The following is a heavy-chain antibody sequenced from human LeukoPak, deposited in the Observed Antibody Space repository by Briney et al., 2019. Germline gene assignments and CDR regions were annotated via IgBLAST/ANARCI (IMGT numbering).Heavy chain of an antibody. CDR2: ISYDGSNK. D-gene: IGHD2-2*01. CDR1: GFTFSSYG. CDR3: AKDGRACSSTSCYDLAFDY. V-gene: IGHV3-30*18. Sequence: GGSLRLSCTASGFTFSSYGMHWVRQAPGKGLEWVAVISYDGSNKYYADSVKGRFTISRDNSKNTLYLQMNSLRAEDTAVYYCAKDGRACSSTSCYDLAFDYWGQGVLVTVSS. J-gene: IGHJ4*02.